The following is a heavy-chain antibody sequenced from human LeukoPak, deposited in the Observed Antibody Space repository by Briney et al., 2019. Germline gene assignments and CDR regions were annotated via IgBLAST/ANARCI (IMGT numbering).Heavy chain of an antibody. V-gene: IGHV1-18*04. CDR3: ARDYYDILTGDFDY. J-gene: IGHJ4*02. CDR2: ISAYNGNT. D-gene: IGHD3-9*01. CDR1: GYTFTSYG. Sequence: GASVKVSCKASGYTFTSYGISWERQAPGQGLEWMGWISAYNGNTNYAQKLQGRVTTTTDTSTSTAYMELRSLRSDDTAVYYCARDYYDILTGDFDYWGQGTLVTVSS.